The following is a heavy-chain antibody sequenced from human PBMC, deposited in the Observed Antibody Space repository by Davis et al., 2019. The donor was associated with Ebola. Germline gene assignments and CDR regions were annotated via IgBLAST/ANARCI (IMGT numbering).Heavy chain of an antibody. Sequence: PGGSLRLSCEASGFTFSSYWMSWVRQAPGKGLEWVANIKEDGSKKQYVDSLKGRFTIPRDNAKHSLNLQMNSLRAEDTALYYCGKGLWDSSTWAPIDYWGQGILVTVSS. CDR1: GFTFSSYW. J-gene: IGHJ4*02. CDR2: IKEDGSKK. D-gene: IGHD6-13*01. CDR3: GKGLWDSSTWAPIDY. V-gene: IGHV3-7*03.